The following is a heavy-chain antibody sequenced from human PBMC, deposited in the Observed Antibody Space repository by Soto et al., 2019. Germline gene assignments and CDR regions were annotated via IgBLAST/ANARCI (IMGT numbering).Heavy chain of an antibody. V-gene: IGHV4-39*01. Sequence: QLQLQESGPGLVKPWETLSLTCSVSGASIRSNSHYWGWIRQPPGKGLEWIGSIYFSGTTYYNPSLKRRVTILIDTSKNQFSLELSSVTAADTAVYYCTRSIPTYYGSGSYSDYWGQGTLVAVSS. CDR1: GASIRSNSHY. CDR3: TRSIPTYYGSGSYSDY. D-gene: IGHD3-10*01. J-gene: IGHJ4*02. CDR2: IYFSGTT.